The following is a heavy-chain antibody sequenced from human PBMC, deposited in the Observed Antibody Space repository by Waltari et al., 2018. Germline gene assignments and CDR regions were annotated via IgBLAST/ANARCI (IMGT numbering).Heavy chain of an antibody. J-gene: IGHJ3*02. CDR1: GGTFSSYA. Sequence: QVQLVQSGAEVKKPGSSVKVSCKASGGTFSSYAHSWVRPAPGQGLEWMGGIIPIFGTANYAQKFQGRVTITADKSTSTAYMELSSLRSEDTAVYYCARGREIVVVVAASVAFDIWGQGTMVTVSS. CDR2: IIPIFGTA. V-gene: IGHV1-69*14. CDR3: ARGREIVVVVAASVAFDI. D-gene: IGHD2-15*01.